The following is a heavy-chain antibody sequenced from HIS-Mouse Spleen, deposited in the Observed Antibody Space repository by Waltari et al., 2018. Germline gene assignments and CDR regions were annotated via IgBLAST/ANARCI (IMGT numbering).Heavy chain of an antibody. CDR2: TYYSGRT. D-gene: IGHD6-13*01. J-gene: IGHJ2*01. CDR1: GGSISSSSYY. V-gene: IGHV4-39*07. Sequence: QLQLQESGPGLVKPSETLSLTCTVSGGSISSSSYYWGWIRQPPGKGLEWIGSTYYSGRTYYNPSLTRRVTISVDTSKNQFSLKLSSVTAADTAVYYCAREIPYSSSWYDWYFDLWGRGTLVTVSS. CDR3: AREIPYSSSWYDWYFDL.